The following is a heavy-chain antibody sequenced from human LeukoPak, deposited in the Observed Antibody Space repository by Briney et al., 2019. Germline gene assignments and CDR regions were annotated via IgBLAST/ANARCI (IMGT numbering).Heavy chain of an antibody. CDR3: ATFQDYYDSSGYYYPFDY. Sequence: PSETLSLTCTISGGSISNYYWTWIRQPPGKGLEWIGYIYYTGSTDYNPSLRSRVTISLDTSKNQFSLKLTSVTAADTAVYYCATFQDYYDSSGYYYPFDYWGRGTLVTVSS. V-gene: IGHV4-59*08. J-gene: IGHJ4*02. CDR1: GGSISNYY. CDR2: IYYTGST. D-gene: IGHD3-22*01.